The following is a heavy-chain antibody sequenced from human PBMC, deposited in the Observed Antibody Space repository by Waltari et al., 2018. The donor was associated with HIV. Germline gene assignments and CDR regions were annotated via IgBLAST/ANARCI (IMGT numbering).Heavy chain of an antibody. J-gene: IGHJ5*02. Sequence: EVQLVESGGGPVKPGESLRLPSVTSGFIFNPYSMNWFRQAPGKGPDWVSSISSSGNFKHYADSVKGRFTISRDNAENSLYLQMNGLRAEDTAIYYCARDSRGSTWSLNWFDPWGQGTLVTVSS. D-gene: IGHD6-6*01. CDR3: ARDSRGSTWSLNWFDP. V-gene: IGHV3-21*02. CDR1: GFIFNPYS. CDR2: ISSSGNFK.